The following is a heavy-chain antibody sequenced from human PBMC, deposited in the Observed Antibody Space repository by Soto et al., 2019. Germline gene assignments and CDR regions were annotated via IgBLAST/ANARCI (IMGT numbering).Heavy chain of an antibody. D-gene: IGHD4-4*01. CDR3: ARYDYNGYYFDY. Sequence: SETLSLTCAVSGGSISSGGYSWSWIRQPPGKGLEWIGYIYHSGSTYYNPSLKSRVTISVDRSKNQFSLKLSSVTAADTAVYYCARYDYNGYYFDYWGQGTLVTVSS. CDR2: IYHSGST. V-gene: IGHV4-30-2*01. J-gene: IGHJ4*02. CDR1: GGSISSGGYS.